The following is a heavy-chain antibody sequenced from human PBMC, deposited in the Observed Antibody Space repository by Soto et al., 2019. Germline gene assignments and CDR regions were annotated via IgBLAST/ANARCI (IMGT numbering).Heavy chain of an antibody. D-gene: IGHD3-10*01. CDR2: IIPILGIA. V-gene: IGHV1-69*08. CDR1: GGTFSSYT. J-gene: IGHJ4*02. CDR3: AREGPDRDEGYGSGLDY. Sequence: QVQLVQSGAEVKKPGSSVKVSCKASGGTFSSYTISWVRQAPGQGLAWMGRIIPILGIANYAQKFQGRVTITADKSTSTAYMELSSLRSEDTAVYYCAREGPDRDEGYGSGLDYWGQGTLVTVSS.